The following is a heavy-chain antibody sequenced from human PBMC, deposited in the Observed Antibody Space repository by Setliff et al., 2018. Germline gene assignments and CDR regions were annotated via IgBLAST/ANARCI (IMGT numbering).Heavy chain of an antibody. J-gene: IGHJ5*02. Sequence: SETLSLTCAVYGGSFSGYYWNWIRQAPGKGLEWIGEINHRGTTSYTPSLKGRVTISVDTSKNLFSLKLSSMTAADTAVYFCARGPRFDYESPTYRRRFDPWGQGTAVTVSS. CDR3: ARGPRFDYESPTYRRRFDP. V-gene: IGHV4-34*01. CDR1: GGSFSGYY. D-gene: IGHD3-22*01. CDR2: INHRGTT.